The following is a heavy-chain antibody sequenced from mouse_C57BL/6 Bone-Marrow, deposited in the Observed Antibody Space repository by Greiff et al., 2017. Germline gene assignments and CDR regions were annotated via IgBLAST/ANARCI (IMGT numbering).Heavy chain of an antibody. CDR3: ARWLTDY. CDR1: GYTFTDYY. D-gene: IGHD2-2*01. CDR2: INPNNGGT. J-gene: IGHJ2*01. V-gene: IGHV1-26*01. Sequence: EVKLQQSGPELVKPGASVKISCKASGYTFTDYYMNWVKQSHGKSLEWIGDINPNNGGTSYNQKFKGKATLTVDKSSSTAYMELRSLTSEDSAVYYCARWLTDYWGQGTTLTVSS.